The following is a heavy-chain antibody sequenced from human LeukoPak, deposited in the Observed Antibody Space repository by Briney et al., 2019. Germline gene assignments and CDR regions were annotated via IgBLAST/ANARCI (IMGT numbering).Heavy chain of an antibody. D-gene: IGHD5-12*01. J-gene: IGHJ5*02. CDR2: IYHSGST. CDR3: ARQERPLVALLKWFDP. CDR1: GGSISSSNW. Sequence: PSGTLSLTCAVSGGSISSSNWWSWVRQPPGKGLEWIGEIYHSGSTNYNPSLKSRVTISVDTSKNQLSLKLSSVTAADTAVYYCARQERPLVALLKWFDPWGQGTLVTVSS. V-gene: IGHV4-4*02.